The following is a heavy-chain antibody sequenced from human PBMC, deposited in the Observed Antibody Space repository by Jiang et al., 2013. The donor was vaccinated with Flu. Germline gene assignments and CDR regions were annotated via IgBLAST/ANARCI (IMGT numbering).Heavy chain of an antibody. CDR2: ISSSSSYI. CDR3: ARAREGYDSSGYYRHTDWFDP. V-gene: IGHV3-21*01. CDR1: GFTFSSYS. J-gene: IGHJ5*02. Sequence: VQLLESGGGLVKPGGSLRLSCVASGFTFSSYSMNWVRQAPGKGLEWVSSISSSSSYIHYADSVKGRFTISRDNAKNSLYLQMNSLRAEDTAVYYCARAREGYDSSGYYRHTDWFDPWGQGTLVTVSS. D-gene: IGHD3-22*01.